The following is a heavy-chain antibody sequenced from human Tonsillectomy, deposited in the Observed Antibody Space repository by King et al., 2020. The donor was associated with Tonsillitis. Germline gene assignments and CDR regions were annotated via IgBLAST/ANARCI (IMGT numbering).Heavy chain of an antibody. CDR3: ARLGPYLGATRPFDY. J-gene: IGHJ4*02. V-gene: IGHV5-51*01. D-gene: IGHD1-26*01. CDR2: IYPCDSDT. CDR1: GYSFTSYW. Sequence: QLVQSGAEVKKPGESLKISCKGSGYSFTSYWIGWVRQMPGKGLEWMGIIYPCDSDTRYSPSFQGQVTISADKSISTAYLQWSSLKASDTAMYYCARLGPYLGATRPFDYWGQGTLVTVSS.